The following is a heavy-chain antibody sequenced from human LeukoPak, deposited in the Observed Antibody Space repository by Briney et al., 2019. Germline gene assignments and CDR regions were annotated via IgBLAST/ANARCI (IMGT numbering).Heavy chain of an antibody. V-gene: IGHV1-46*01. D-gene: IGHD5-18*01. J-gene: IGHJ4*02. Sequence: GASVKVSCKASGYTFTSYYMHWVRQAPGQGLEWMGIINPSGGSTSSAQKFQGRVTMTRDTSTSTVYMELSSLRSEDTAVYYCARDRARGTAMEVFDYWGQGTLVTVSS. CDR1: GYTFTSYY. CDR2: INPSGGST. CDR3: ARDRARGTAMEVFDY.